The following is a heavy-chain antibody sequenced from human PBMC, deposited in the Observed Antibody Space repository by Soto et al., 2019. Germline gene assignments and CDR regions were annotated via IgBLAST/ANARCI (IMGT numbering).Heavy chain of an antibody. J-gene: IGHJ4*02. D-gene: IGHD2-15*01. Sequence: QVQLVESGGGVVQPGRSLRLSCAASGFTFSSYGMHWVRQVPGKGLEWVAVIWYDGSDKYYADSVKGRFTISRDNSKNTLYLQMNSLRAEDTALYYCARERGGAYCSGGSCYTLDDWGQGTLVTVSS. CDR2: IWYDGSDK. CDR3: ARERGGAYCSGGSCYTLDD. V-gene: IGHV3-33*01. CDR1: GFTFSSYG.